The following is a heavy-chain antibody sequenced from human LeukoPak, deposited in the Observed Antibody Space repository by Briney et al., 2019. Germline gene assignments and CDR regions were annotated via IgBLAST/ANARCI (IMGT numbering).Heavy chain of an antibody. Sequence: TGGSLRLSCVASGFILTTHAMHWVRQAPGKGLEWVAVIWYDGSNKYYADSVKGRFTISRDNSKNTLYLQMNSLRAEDTAVYYCARERDYDSSGYYVFGYWGQGTLVTVSS. V-gene: IGHV3-33*08. CDR3: ARERDYDSSGYYVFGY. D-gene: IGHD3-22*01. CDR2: IWYDGSNK. CDR1: GFILTTHA. J-gene: IGHJ4*02.